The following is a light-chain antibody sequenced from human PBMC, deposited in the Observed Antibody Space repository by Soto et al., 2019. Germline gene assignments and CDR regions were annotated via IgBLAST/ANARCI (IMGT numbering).Light chain of an antibody. Sequence: IQLTQSPCALSGSVGDGSTITFRASQGINNYVAWYQQKPGKAPKLLIYGASTLQSGVPSRFSGSGSGTDFTLTISSLLPEDFATYYCHQLNNYPITFGQGTRLE. CDR3: HQLNNYPIT. CDR2: GAS. V-gene: IGKV1-9*01. J-gene: IGKJ5*01. CDR1: QGINNY.